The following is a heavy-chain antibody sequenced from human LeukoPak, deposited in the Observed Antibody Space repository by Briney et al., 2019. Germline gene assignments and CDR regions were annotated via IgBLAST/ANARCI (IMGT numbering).Heavy chain of an antibody. CDR2: INHSGST. V-gene: IGHV4-34*01. D-gene: IGHD3-3*01. J-gene: IGHJ4*02. Sequence: SETLSLTCAVYGGSFSGYYWSWIRQPPGKGLEWIGEINHSGSTNYNPSLKSRVTISVDTSKNQFSLKLSSVTAADTAVYYCARLPDPFWSGYYDSDYWGQGTLVTVSS. CDR1: GGSFSGYY. CDR3: ARLPDPFWSGYYDSDY.